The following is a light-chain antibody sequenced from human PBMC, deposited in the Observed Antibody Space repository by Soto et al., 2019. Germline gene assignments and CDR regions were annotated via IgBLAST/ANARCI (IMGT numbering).Light chain of an antibody. CDR3: RSYTSMDTVI. J-gene: IGLJ2*01. V-gene: IGLV2-14*01. CDR2: EVI. CDR1: NSDIGRYNY. Sequence: QSVLTQPASLSGSPGQSIPISCTGTNSDIGRYNYVSWHQQYPGKAPKLLIFEVIHRPSGVSGRFSGSTSGSKASLTISGLQAEDEADYYCRSYTSMDTVIFGGGTKVTVL.